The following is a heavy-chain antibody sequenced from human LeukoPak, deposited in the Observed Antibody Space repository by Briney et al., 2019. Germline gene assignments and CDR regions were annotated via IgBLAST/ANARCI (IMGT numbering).Heavy chain of an antibody. CDR3: ARTRYYYNSRSYGAPYYFDY. Sequence: SETLSLTCTVSGDSISSYYCSWIRQPPGKVLEWIGYIYYCGSTSYNPSLKSRVTISLDTSNNQFSLKLSSVTAADTAVYYCARTRYYYNSRSYGAPYYFDYWGQGTLVTVSS. D-gene: IGHD3-10*01. V-gene: IGHV4-59*08. CDR2: IYYCGST. J-gene: IGHJ4*02. CDR1: GDSISSYY.